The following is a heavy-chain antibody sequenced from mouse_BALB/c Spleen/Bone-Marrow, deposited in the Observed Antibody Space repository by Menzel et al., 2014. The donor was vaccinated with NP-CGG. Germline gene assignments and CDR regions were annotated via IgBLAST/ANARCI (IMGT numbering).Heavy chain of an antibody. CDR3: ASGRYGFAY. J-gene: IGHJ3*01. CDR1: GYTFTSYW. Sequence: QVQLKQSGAELVKPGASVKLSCKASGYTFTSYWMHWVKQRPGQGLEWIGEINPSNGRTNYNEKFKSKATLTVDKSSSTAYMQLSSLTSEDSAVYYCASGRYGFAYWGQGTLVTVFA. V-gene: IGHV1S81*02. CDR2: INPSNGRT. D-gene: IGHD2-14*01.